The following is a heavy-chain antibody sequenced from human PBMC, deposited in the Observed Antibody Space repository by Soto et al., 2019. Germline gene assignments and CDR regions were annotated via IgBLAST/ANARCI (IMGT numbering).Heavy chain of an antibody. CDR1: GFTFRNHW. V-gene: IGHV3-74*01. D-gene: IGHD6-6*01. J-gene: IGHJ3*01. Sequence: EDQLVESGGGLVQPGGSLRLSCAASGFTFRNHWMHWVRQAPGQGPEGVSRIKTDGSYTDYADSVKGRFTNSRDNAGNTLYLQMNSLTVEDTAMYYCARPRSKSSSGFDLWGQGTMVTVSS. CDR3: ARPRSKSSSGFDL. CDR2: IKTDGSYT.